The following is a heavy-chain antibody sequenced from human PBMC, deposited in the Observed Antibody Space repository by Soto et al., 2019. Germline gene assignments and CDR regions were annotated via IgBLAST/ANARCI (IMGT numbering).Heavy chain of an antibody. CDR1: GDSITTIGYY. Sequence: SETLSLTCSVSGDSITTIGYYWGWIRQPPGKGLQWIGNVYWTGSTFSHPSLTSRVFISVDTSTNEFSLRLTSVTAADTAVYYCARSHYTYGLLIDYWGPGTLVTVSS. CDR2: VYWTGST. CDR3: ARSHYTYGLLIDY. D-gene: IGHD2-8*01. V-gene: IGHV4-39*01. J-gene: IGHJ4*02.